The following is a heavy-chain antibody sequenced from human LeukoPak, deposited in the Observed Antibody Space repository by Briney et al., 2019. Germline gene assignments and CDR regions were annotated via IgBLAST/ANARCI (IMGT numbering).Heavy chain of an antibody. CDR3: ARGEYFSDYYFDY. D-gene: IGHD2-21*01. Sequence: SGGSLRLSCAASGFTFSSYSMNWVRQAPGKGLEWVSYISSSSSTIYYADSVKGRFTISRDNAKNSLYLQMNSLRAEDTAVYYCARGEYFSDYYFDYWGQGTLVTVSS. J-gene: IGHJ4*02. V-gene: IGHV3-48*01. CDR2: ISSSSSTI. CDR1: GFTFSSYS.